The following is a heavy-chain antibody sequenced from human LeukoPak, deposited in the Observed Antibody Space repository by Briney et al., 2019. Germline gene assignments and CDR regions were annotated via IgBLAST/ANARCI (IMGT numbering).Heavy chain of an antibody. CDR2: ISGSGDST. J-gene: IGHJ5*02. CDR3: ARALAVAGTGGFDP. D-gene: IGHD6-19*01. CDR1: GFTFRSYA. Sequence: GGSLRLSCAASGFTFRSYALSWVRQAPGKGLEWVSGISGSGDSTYYADSVKGRFTISRDNAKNTLYLQMNSLRADDTAVYYCARALAVAGTGGFDPWGQGTLVTVSS. V-gene: IGHV3-23*01.